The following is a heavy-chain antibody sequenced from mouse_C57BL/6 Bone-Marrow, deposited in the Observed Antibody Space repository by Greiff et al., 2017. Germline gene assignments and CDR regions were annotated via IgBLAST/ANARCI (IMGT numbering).Heavy chain of an antibody. CDR3: ARRPDGVWYFDV. J-gene: IGHJ1*03. Sequence: QVQLQQSGAELVRPGASVKMSCKASGYTFTNYWIGWAKQRPGHGLEWIGDIYPGGGYTNYNEKFKGKATLTADKSSSTAYMQFSSLTSEDSAIYYCARRPDGVWYFDVWGTGTTLTVSS. CDR2: IYPGGGYT. CDR1: GYTFTNYW. V-gene: IGHV1-63*01.